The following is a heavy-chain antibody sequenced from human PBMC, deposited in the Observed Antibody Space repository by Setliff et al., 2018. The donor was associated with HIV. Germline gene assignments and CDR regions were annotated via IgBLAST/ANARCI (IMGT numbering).Heavy chain of an antibody. J-gene: IGHJ6*03. CDR3: VRGVQSPPHYSYYYMDV. D-gene: IGHD3-3*01. V-gene: IGHV1-69*02. CDR1: RSTFNSHT. CDR2: IIPILGVA. Sequence: ASVKVSCKASRSTFNSHTINWVRQAPGQGLDWMGRIIPILGVANYAQRFQGNVTSTADKSTSTAYMELTSLRFDDTAMYYCVRGVQSPPHYSYYYMDVWGEGTMVTVSS.